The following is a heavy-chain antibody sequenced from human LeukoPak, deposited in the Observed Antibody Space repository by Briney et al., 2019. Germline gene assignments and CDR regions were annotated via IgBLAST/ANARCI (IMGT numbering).Heavy chain of an antibody. Sequence: GGSLRLSCAASGFTFSAYAMHWVRQAPGKGLEWVAVISYDGSNKHYADSVKGRFTISGDKSKDTLYLQMKSLRPEDTAVYYCARGPGPIAGAKNPFDIWGQGTMVTVSS. V-gene: IGHV3-30*01. CDR1: GFTFSAYA. J-gene: IGHJ3*02. CDR2: ISYDGSNK. CDR3: ARGPGPIAGAKNPFDI. D-gene: IGHD1-26*01.